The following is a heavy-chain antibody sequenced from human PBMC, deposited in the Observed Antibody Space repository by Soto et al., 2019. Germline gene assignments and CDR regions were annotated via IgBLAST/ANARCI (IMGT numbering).Heavy chain of an antibody. CDR1: GFTFSSYG. V-gene: IGHV3-30*18. CDR2: ISYDGSNK. D-gene: IGHD3-10*01. Sequence: PGGSLRLSCAGSGFTFSSYGMHWVRQAPGKGLEWVAVISYDGSNKYYADSVKGRFTISRDNSKNTLYLQMNSLRAEDTAVYYCAKDRGGAPRPSKSLFFDYWGQGTLVTVSS. CDR3: AKDRGGAPRPSKSLFFDY. J-gene: IGHJ4*02.